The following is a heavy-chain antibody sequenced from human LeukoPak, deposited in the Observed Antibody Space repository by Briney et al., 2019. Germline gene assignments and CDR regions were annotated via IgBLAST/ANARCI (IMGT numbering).Heavy chain of an antibody. CDR3: ARGVVPAAITWGYYYMDV. V-gene: IGHV4-4*07. J-gene: IGHJ6*03. D-gene: IGHD2-2*01. CDR2: IYTSGST. CDR1: GGLIRRYH. Sequence: PSETLSLTCTVSGGLIRRYHWSWIRQPAGKGLEGIVCIYTSGSTIYNPSLKSRVTMSEDTSKNQFSLKLSSVTAADTAVYYCARGVVPAAITWGYYYMDVWGKGTTVTVSS.